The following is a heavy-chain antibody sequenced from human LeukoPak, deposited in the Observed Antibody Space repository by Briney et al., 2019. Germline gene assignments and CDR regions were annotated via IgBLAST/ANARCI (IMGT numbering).Heavy chain of an antibody. D-gene: IGHD3-10*01. J-gene: IGHJ4*02. Sequence: QSGGSLRLSCAASGFTFNSYGMHWVRQAPGKGLERVSYISSSGSTIYYADSVKGRFTISRENAKNSLYLQMNSLRAEDTAVYYCARGLKLLWFGELRDYWGQGTLVTVSS. CDR1: GFTFNSYG. CDR2: ISSSGSTI. V-gene: IGHV3-48*04. CDR3: ARGLKLLWFGELRDY.